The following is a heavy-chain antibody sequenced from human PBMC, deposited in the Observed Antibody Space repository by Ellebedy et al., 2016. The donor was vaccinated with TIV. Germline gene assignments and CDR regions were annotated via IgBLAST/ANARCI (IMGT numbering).Heavy chain of an antibody. J-gene: IGHJ4*02. CDR2: ISAYNGNT. CDR1: GYTFTSYG. Sequence: AASVKVSCKASGYTFTSYGINWVRQAPGQGLEWMGWISAYNGNTNYAQNLQGRVTMTTDTSTSTAFMDLRSLRSDDTAVYYCARVSGSCYKSSSSAYFDYWGQGTLVTVSS. CDR3: ARVSGSCYKSSSSAYFDY. D-gene: IGHD1-26*01. V-gene: IGHV1-18*01.